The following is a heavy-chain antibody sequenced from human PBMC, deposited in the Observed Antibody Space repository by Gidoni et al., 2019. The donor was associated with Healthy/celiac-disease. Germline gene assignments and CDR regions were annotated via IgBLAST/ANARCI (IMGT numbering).Heavy chain of an antibody. J-gene: IGHJ4*02. V-gene: IGHV4-34*01. CDR1: GGSFSGYY. CDR3: ARGHSGSYFRY. CDR2: INHSGST. D-gene: IGHD1-26*01. Sequence: QVQLQQWGAGLLKPSETLSLTCAVYGGSFSGYYWSWIRQPPGKGLEWIGEINHSGSTNYNPSLKSRVTISVDTSKNQFSLKLSSVTAADTAVYYCARGHSGSYFRYWGQGTLVTVSS.